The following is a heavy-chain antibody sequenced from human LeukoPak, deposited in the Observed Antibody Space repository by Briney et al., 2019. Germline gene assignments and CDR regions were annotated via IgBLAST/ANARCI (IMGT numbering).Heavy chain of an antibody. J-gene: IGHJ4*02. CDR1: GFTFSSYS. CDR2: ITTSSTYI. V-gene: IGHV3-21*01. Sequence: GGSLRLSCAASGFTFSSYSMSWVRQAPGKGLEWVSSITTSSTYISYAVSVKGRFTISRDNAKNSLYLQMNSLRAEDTAVYYCARGKYSSGWFDYWGQGTLVTVSS. CDR3: ARGKYSSGWFDY. D-gene: IGHD6-19*01.